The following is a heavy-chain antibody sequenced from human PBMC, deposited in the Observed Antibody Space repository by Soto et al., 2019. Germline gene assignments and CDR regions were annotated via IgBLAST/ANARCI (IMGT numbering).Heavy chain of an antibody. V-gene: IGHV4-31*03. CDR2: IYYSGST. CDR3: ARVGYDSNPGINWFDP. CDR1: GGSISSGGYY. J-gene: IGHJ5*02. Sequence: SETLSLTCTVSGGSISSGGYYWSWIRQHPGKGLEWIGYIYYSGSTYYNPSLKSRVTISVDTSKNQFSLKLSSVTAADTAVYYCARVGYDSNPGINWFDPWGQGTLVTVSS. D-gene: IGHD3-22*01.